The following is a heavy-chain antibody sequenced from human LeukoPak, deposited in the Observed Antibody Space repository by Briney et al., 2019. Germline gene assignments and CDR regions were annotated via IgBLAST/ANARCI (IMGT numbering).Heavy chain of an antibody. Sequence: GGSLRLSCAASGFTVSVNYMSWVRQAPGEGLEWVSVISSGGSTSYADSVKGRFTISRDNSKNTLYLQMNSLRADDTAVYYCARDRDSSSSFDYWGQGTLVTVS. D-gene: IGHD6-6*01. CDR3: ARDRDSSSSFDY. CDR2: ISSGGST. J-gene: IGHJ4*02. CDR1: GFTVSVNY. V-gene: IGHV3-53*01.